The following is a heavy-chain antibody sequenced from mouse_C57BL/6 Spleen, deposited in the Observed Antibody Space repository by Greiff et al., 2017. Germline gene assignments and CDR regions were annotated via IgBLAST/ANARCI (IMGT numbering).Heavy chain of an antibody. CDR2: INPNYGTT. V-gene: IGHV1-39*01. D-gene: IGHD3-2*02. Sequence: EVQLQQSGPELVKPGASVQISCKASGYSFTDYNMNWVKQSNGKSLEWIGVINPNYGTTSYNQKFKGKATLTVVQSSSTAYMQLNSLTSEDSAVYYCERKDSAGPYAMDYWGQGTSVTVSS. CDR1: GYSFTDYN. CDR3: ERKDSAGPYAMDY. J-gene: IGHJ4*01.